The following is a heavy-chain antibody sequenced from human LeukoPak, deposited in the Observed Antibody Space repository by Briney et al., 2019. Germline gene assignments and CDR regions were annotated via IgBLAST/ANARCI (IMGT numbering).Heavy chain of an antibody. V-gene: IGHV3-23*01. CDR2: ISGSGGST. Sequence: GGSLRLSCAASGFTFSSYAMSWVRQAPGKGLEWVSAISGSGGSTYYADSVKGRFTISRDNSKNTLYLQMNSLRAEDTAVYYCATYSSLNRREFQYWGQGTLLAVSS. CDR3: ATYSSLNRREFQY. D-gene: IGHD3-22*01. CDR1: GFTFSSYA. J-gene: IGHJ1*01.